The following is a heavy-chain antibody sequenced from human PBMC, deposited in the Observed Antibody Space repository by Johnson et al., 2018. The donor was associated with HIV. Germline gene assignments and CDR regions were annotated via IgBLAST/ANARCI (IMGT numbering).Heavy chain of an antibody. D-gene: IGHD3-3*01. CDR2: INWNGDST. J-gene: IGHJ3*02. V-gene: IGHV3-20*04. CDR1: GFTFDDYG. CDR3: ARVRDYNFWSGQQSRHAFDI. Sequence: VQVVESGGVVVQPGRSLRLSCAASGFTFDDYGMNWVRQAPGKGLEWVSGINWNGDSTGYADSVKGRFTISRDNAKNSLYLQMNSLRVEDTAVYYCARVRDYNFWSGQQSRHAFDIWGQGTMVTVSS.